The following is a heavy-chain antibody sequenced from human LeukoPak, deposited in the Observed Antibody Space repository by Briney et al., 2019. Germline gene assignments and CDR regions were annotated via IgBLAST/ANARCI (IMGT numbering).Heavy chain of an antibody. CDR2: IIPIFGTA. CDR3: ASGYCSSTSCYTNNY. D-gene: IGHD2-2*02. CDR1: GGTFSSYA. V-gene: IGHV1-69*05. J-gene: IGHJ4*02. Sequence: SVKVSCKASGGTFSSYAISWVRQAPGQGLEWMGGIIPIFGTANYAQKFQGRVTMTRDTSISTAYMELSRLRSDDTAVYYCASGYCSSTSCYTNNYWGQGTLVTVSS.